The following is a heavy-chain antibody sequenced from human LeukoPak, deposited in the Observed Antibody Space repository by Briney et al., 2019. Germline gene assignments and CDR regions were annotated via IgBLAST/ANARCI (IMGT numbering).Heavy chain of an antibody. D-gene: IGHD5-24*01. CDR1: GYTFTSYD. CDR3: ASGSWGYNRRKFDY. CDR2: MNPNSGNT. J-gene: IGHJ4*02. Sequence: ALVKVSCKASGYTFTSYDINWVRQATGQGLEWMGWMNPNSGNTGYAQKFQGRVTMTRNTSISTAYMELSSLRSEDTAVYYCASGSWGYNRRKFDYWGQGTLVTVSS. V-gene: IGHV1-8*01.